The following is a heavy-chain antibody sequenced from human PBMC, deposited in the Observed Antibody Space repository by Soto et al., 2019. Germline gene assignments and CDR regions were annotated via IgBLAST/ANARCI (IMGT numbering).Heavy chain of an antibody. CDR3: ARYAYCSGGSCSTKTNWFDP. D-gene: IGHD2-15*01. Sequence: AETLSLTCAVSGYSISSGYYWGWIRQPPGKGLEWIGSIHHSGSTYYNPSLKSRVTISVDTSKNQFSLKLSSVTAADTAVYYCARYAYCSGGSCSTKTNWFDPWGQGTLVSVS. J-gene: IGHJ5*02. CDR1: GYSISSGYY. V-gene: IGHV4-38-2*01. CDR2: IHHSGST.